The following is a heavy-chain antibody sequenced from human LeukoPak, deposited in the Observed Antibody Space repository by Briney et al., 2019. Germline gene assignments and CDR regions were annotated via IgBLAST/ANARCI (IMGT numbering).Heavy chain of an antibody. Sequence: ASVKVSCKASGYTFTSYDINWVRQATGQGLEWMGWMNPNSGNTGYAQKFQGRVTITRNTSISTAYMELSSLRSEDTAVYYCARVWVVPAATDAFDIWGQGTMVTVSS. V-gene: IGHV1-8*03. CDR1: GYTFTSYD. J-gene: IGHJ3*02. D-gene: IGHD2-2*01. CDR3: ARVWVVPAATDAFDI. CDR2: MNPNSGNT.